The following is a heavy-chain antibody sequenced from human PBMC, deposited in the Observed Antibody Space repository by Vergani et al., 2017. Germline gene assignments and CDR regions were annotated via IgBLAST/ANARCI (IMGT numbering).Heavy chain of an antibody. V-gene: IGHV3-21*05. CDR2: ISSSGGIK. D-gene: IGHD2-2*01. Sequence: EVQLVESGGGLVKPGGSLRLSCAASGFTFSSYSMNWIRQAPGKGLEWVSYISSSGGIKYYAASVKGRFTISRDNVKDSLYLQMNSLSAEDTAVYYCARGDIIIVPAAEVLDYWGQGTLVTVSS. CDR3: ARGDIIIVPAAEVLDY. J-gene: IGHJ4*02. CDR1: GFTFSSYS.